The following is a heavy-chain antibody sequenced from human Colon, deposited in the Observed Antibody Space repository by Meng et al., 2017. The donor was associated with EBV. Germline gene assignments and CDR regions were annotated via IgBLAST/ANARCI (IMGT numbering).Heavy chain of an antibody. J-gene: IGHJ4*02. CDR1: GDSLSSANW. CDR3: ARTAICIGGSCTTWDY. V-gene: IGHV4-4*03. Sequence: QVTVQESGPGLGKPPETLSLPCAVSGDSLSSANWWSCVRQPPGKGLEWIGEIHHNGNTNYNPSLKSRVTISVDKSKNQFVLKVTSVTAADTAVYYCARTAICIGGSCTTWDYWGQGALVTVSS. D-gene: IGHD2-15*01. CDR2: IHHNGNT.